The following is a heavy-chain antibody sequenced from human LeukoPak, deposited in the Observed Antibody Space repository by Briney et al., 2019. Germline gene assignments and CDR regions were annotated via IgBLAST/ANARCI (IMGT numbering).Heavy chain of an antibody. Sequence: GGSLRLSCAASGFTFSSYAMSWVRQAPGKGLEWVSAISGSGGSTSYADSVKGRFTISRDNSKNTLYLQMDSLRAGDTAVYYCATLLTVTTWSYYYYGMDVWGQGTAVTVSS. CDR3: ATLLTVTTWSYYYYGMDV. V-gene: IGHV3-23*01. J-gene: IGHJ6*02. D-gene: IGHD4-17*01. CDR1: GFTFSSYA. CDR2: ISGSGGST.